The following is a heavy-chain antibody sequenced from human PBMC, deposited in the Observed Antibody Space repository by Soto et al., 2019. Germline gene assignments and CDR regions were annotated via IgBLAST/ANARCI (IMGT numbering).Heavy chain of an antibody. CDR1: GGSITSVDHY. CDR2: IYYRGST. J-gene: IGHJ5*02. V-gene: IGHV4-30-4*01. Sequence: PSETLSLTCSVSGGSITSVDHYWSWIRQPPGKGLEWIGYIYYRGSTYYNPSLKSRVTISIDTSRNQFSLKLRSVTAADTAVYYCARSPYSSSSLDWFDPWGQGMLVTVSS. D-gene: IGHD6-6*01. CDR3: ARSPYSSSSLDWFDP.